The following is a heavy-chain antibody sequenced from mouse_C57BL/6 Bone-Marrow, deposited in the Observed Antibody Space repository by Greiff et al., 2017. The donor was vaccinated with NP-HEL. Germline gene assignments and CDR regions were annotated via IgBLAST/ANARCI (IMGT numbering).Heavy chain of an antibody. CDR3: ARRGVYYGSSSHFDY. D-gene: IGHD1-1*01. V-gene: IGHV1-64*01. Sequence: VQLQQSGAELVKPGASVKLSCKASGYTFTSYWMHWVKQRPGQGLEWIGMIHPNSGSTNYNEKFKSKATLTVDKSSSTAYMQLSSLTSEDSAVYYCARRGVYYGSSSHFDYWGQGTTLTVSS. CDR1: GYTFTSYW. J-gene: IGHJ2*01. CDR2: IHPNSGST.